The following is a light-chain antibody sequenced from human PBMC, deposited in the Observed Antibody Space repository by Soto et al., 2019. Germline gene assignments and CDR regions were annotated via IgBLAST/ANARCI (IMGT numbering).Light chain of an antibody. V-gene: IGKV3-15*01. CDR3: QQYNNWPLT. CDR2: GAS. CDR1: QSVSRN. J-gene: IGKJ4*01. Sequence: EIVMTQSPATLSVSPGERVTLSCRASQSVSRNLAWYQQIPGQAPRLLIYGASTRATGIPARFSGSGSGTEFTLTISLLQSEDFAVYYCQQYNNWPLTFGGGTKVEIK.